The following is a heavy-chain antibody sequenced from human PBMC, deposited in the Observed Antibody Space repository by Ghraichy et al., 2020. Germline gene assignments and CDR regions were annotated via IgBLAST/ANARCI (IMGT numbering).Heavy chain of an antibody. CDR1: GFTFSSND. J-gene: IGHJ4*02. Sequence: GGSLRLSCAASGFTFSSNDMRWIRQAPGKGLEWISAISGSGGNTYYADSVKGRFTISRDNSKNMLYLQMNSLRVEDTAVYYCAKARGVVVLDSWGKGTLVAVSP. V-gene: IGHV3-23*01. CDR3: AKARGVVVLDS. D-gene: IGHD2-21*01. CDR2: ISGSGGNT.